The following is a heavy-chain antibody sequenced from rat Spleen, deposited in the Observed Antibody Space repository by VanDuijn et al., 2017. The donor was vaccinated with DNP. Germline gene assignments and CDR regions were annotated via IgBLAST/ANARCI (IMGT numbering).Heavy chain of an antibody. D-gene: IGHD1-11*01. CDR3: ARDRRGYFDY. J-gene: IGHJ2*01. CDR1: GFSLTSYY. V-gene: IGHV2-41*01. CDR2: IWNTGAT. Sequence: QVQLKESGPALVQPSRTLSLSCTVSGFSLTSYYVHWVRQPPGKDLEWMGVIWNTGATQFNSALKSRLSISKDTSKSQVFLKMNSLQTEDTATYYCARDRRGYFDYWGQGAMVTVSS.